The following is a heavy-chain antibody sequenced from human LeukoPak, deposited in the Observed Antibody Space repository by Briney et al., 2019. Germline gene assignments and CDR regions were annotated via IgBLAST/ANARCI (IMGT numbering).Heavy chain of an antibody. J-gene: IGHJ6*03. V-gene: IGHV4-34*01. D-gene: IGHD3-10*01. Sequence: SETLSLTCAVYGGSFSGYYWSWIRQPPGKGLEWIGEINHSGSTNYNPSLKSRVTISVDTSKNQFSLKLSSVTAADTAVYYCARRPDYYYGSGSYYVGYYYYMDVWGKGTTVTVSS. CDR3: ARRPDYYYGSGSYYVGYYYYMDV. CDR2: INHSGST. CDR1: GGSFSGYY.